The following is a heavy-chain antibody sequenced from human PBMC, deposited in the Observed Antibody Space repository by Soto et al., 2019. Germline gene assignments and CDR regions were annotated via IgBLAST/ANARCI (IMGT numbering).Heavy chain of an antibody. CDR3: ATGLGYGSGSAYYFDY. J-gene: IGHJ4*02. D-gene: IGHD3-10*01. Sequence: EASVKVSCKVSGYTLTELSMHWVRQAPGKGLEWMGGFDPEDGETIYAQKFQGRVTMTEDTSTDTAYMELSSLRSEDTAVYYCATGLGYGSGSAYYFDYWGQGTLVTVSS. V-gene: IGHV1-24*01. CDR1: GYTLTELS. CDR2: FDPEDGET.